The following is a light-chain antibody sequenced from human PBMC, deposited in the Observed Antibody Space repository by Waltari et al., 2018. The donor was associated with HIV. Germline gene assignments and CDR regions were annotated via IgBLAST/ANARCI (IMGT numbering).Light chain of an antibody. J-gene: IGLJ1*01. CDR1: DIETTS. Sequence: SYVLTQPPSVSVAPGRAARLTCGGDDIETTSVHWYRQRPGQAPVLVIYYDGERPSGIPERFSGSNSGNTATLTISRVEAGDEADYYCQVWDRSGVFVFGPGTKVIVL. CDR2: YDG. V-gene: IGLV3-21*04. CDR3: QVWDRSGVFV.